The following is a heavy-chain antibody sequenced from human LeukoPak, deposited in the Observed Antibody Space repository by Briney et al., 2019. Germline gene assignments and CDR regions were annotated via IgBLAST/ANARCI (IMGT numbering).Heavy chain of an antibody. CDR3: AREGVRSGSTITPADY. CDR1: GFNFSSYS. D-gene: IGHD6-19*01. CDR2: ISRSTTTT. J-gene: IGHJ4*02. V-gene: IGHV3-48*04. Sequence: PGGSLRLSCAASGFNFSSYSMNWVRQAPGKGLEWVSYISRSTTTTYYADSVKGRFTISRDNAKNSLFLQMNSLRAEDTAVYYCAREGVRSGSTITPADYWGQGTLVTVSS.